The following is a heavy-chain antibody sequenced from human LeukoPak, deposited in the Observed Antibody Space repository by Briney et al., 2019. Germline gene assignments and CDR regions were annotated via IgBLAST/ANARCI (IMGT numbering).Heavy chain of an antibody. CDR2: IFYTGSP. D-gene: IGHD3-10*01. V-gene: IGHV4-4*02. CDR3: ARDGASYYDH. J-gene: IGHJ5*02. CDR1: GGSINNYKW. Sequence: SGTLSLTCAVSGGSINNYKWWSWIRQSPGKGLEWLGEIFYTGSPNYNPSFKSRITMSVDKSNNQFSLILTSVTVADTAVYYCARDGASYYDHWGQGILVTVTS.